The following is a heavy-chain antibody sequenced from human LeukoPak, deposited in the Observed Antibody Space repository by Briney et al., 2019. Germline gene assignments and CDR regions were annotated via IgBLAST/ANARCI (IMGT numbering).Heavy chain of an antibody. V-gene: IGHV3-23*01. CDR1: GFTLSKYG. J-gene: IGHJ4*02. Sequence: GGSLRLSCVASGFTLSKYGMKWVRQAAGKGLEYVSGISKSGDITHYVDSVKGRFTISRDNSKNTLYFQMNSLRAEDMALYYCATEGFYYWGPGTLVTVSS. CDR2: ISKSGDIT. CDR3: ATEGFYY.